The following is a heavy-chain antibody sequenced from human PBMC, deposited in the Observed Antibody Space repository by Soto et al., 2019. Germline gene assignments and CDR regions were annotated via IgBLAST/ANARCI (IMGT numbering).Heavy chain of an antibody. CDR1: GFTFSSYG. J-gene: IGHJ4*02. CDR2: ISYDGSNK. D-gene: IGHD3-22*01. Sequence: PGGSLRLSCAASGFTFSSYGMHWVRQAPGKGLEWVAVISYDGSNKYYADSVKGRFTISRDNSKNTLYLQMNSLRAEDTAVYYCAKERSYYDRRGYYYYYFDYWGQGTLVTVSS. V-gene: IGHV3-30*18. CDR3: AKERSYYDRRGYYYYYFDY.